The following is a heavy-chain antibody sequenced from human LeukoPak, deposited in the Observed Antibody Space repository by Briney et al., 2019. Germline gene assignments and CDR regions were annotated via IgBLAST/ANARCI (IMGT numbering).Heavy chain of an antibody. CDR2: MNPNTGNT. CDR3: ARLVPAARYYNYSYMDV. Sequence: GASVKVSCKASGYTFTNYDIKWVRQATGQGLEWMGWMNPNTGNTGYAQEFQGRVTITRNTSISTAYMELSSLRSEDTAVYYRARLVPAARYYNYSYMDVWGKGTTVTVSS. J-gene: IGHJ6*03. D-gene: IGHD2-2*01. V-gene: IGHV1-8*03. CDR1: GYTFTNYD.